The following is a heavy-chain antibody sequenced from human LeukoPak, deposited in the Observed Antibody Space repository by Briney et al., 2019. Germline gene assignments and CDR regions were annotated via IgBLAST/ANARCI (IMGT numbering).Heavy chain of an antibody. V-gene: IGHV3-53*01. J-gene: IGHJ4*02. Sequence: PGGSLRLSRAASGFTVSSNYMSWVRQAPGKGLEWVSVIYSGGSTYYADSVKGRFTISRDNSENTLYLQMNSLRAEDTAVYYCAREEYSSSWQYWGQGTLVTVSS. CDR2: IYSGGST. CDR1: GFTVSSNY. CDR3: AREEYSSSWQY. D-gene: IGHD6-13*01.